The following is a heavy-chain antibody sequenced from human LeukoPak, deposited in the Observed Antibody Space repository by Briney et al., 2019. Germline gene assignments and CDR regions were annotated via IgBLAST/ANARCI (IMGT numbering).Heavy chain of an antibody. CDR3: ARVEKRAMVRGVSCRWFDP. CDR1: GYTLTSYD. CDR2: MNPNRGNT. Sequence: ASVKVSCKASGYTLTSYDINWVRQATGQGLEWMGWMNPNRGNTGYAQKFQGRVTMTRNTYISTAYMELSSLRSEDTAVYYCARVEKRAMVRGVSCRWFDPWGQGTLVTVSS. V-gene: IGHV1-8*01. D-gene: IGHD3-10*01. J-gene: IGHJ5*02.